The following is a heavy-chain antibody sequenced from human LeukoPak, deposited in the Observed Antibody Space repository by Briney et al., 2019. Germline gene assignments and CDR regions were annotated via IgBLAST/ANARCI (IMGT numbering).Heavy chain of an antibody. V-gene: IGHV3-30*02. Sequence: GGSLRLSCAASGFTFSSYGMHWVRQAPGKGLEWVAFIRYDGSNKYYADSVKGRFTISRDNSKNTLYLQMNSLRAEDTAVYYCAKDPRGDYEPTDYWGQGTLVTVSS. J-gene: IGHJ4*02. CDR1: GFTFSSYG. CDR3: AKDPRGDYEPTDY. D-gene: IGHD4-17*01. CDR2: IRYDGSNK.